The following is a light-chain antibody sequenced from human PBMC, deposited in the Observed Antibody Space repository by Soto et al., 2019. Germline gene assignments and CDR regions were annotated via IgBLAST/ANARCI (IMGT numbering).Light chain of an antibody. CDR2: GAS. J-gene: IGKJ4*01. CDR1: QSVRSH. CDR3: QQYNDWPRT. V-gene: IGKV3-15*01. Sequence: VMTQSPATLSVSPGERATLSCRASQSVRSHLAWYQQKPGQAPSLLILGASTRATGVPARFSGSESGTEFTLTISSLQSEDVAVYFCQQYNDWPRTFGGGTKVDIK.